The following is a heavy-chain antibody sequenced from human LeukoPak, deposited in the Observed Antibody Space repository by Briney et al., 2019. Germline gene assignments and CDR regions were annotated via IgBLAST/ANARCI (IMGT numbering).Heavy chain of an antibody. D-gene: IGHD3-10*01. Sequence: KPGRSLRLSCAASGFTFSGYSMNWVRQAPGKGLEWVSTISSSSGYIYHADSVKGRLTISRDNAKTSLYLQMNSLRAEDTAVYYCARTSMVRGVIYYYMDVWGKGTTVTVSS. V-gene: IGHV3-21*01. CDR2: ISSSSGYI. CDR3: ARTSMVRGVIYYYMDV. CDR1: GFTFSGYS. J-gene: IGHJ6*03.